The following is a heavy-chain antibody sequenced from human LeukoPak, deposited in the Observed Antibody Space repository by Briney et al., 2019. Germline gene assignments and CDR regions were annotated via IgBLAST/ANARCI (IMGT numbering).Heavy chain of an antibody. CDR3: ARRVAVSGAKTFFDY. CDR1: GYSFSNYW. V-gene: IGHV5-51*01. CDR2: IYPGDSDT. Sequence: GESLKISCKGSGYSFSNYWIGWVRQMPGQGLEWMGIIYPGDSDTRYSPSFQGQGTISVDKSISTAYLQWTSLKASDTAIYYCARRVAVSGAKTFFDYWGQGTLVTVSS. J-gene: IGHJ4*02. D-gene: IGHD6-19*01.